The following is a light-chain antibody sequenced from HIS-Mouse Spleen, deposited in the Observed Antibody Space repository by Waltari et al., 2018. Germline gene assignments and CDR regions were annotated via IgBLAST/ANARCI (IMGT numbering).Light chain of an antibody. J-gene: IGKJ5*01. CDR1: KDISNY. CDR3: QQYDNLPIT. V-gene: IGKV1-33*01. CDR2: DAS. Sequence: IQLTQSPSSLSASVGDRVTITCQASKDISNYLNWYQQKPGKAPKLLIYDASNLETGVPSRFSGSGSGTDFTFTISSLQPEDIATYYCQQYDNLPITFGQGTRLEIK.